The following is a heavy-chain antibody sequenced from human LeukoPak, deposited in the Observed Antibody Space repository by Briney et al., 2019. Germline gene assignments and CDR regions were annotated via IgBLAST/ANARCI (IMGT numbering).Heavy chain of an antibody. Sequence: SETLSLTCTVSGGSISSYYWSWVRQPPGKGLEWIGYIYTSGSTNYNPSLKSRVTISVDTSKNQFSLKLSSVTAADTAVYYCARAMTLVWFQHWGQGTLVTVSS. V-gene: IGHV4-4*09. CDR2: IYTSGST. CDR3: ARAMTLVWFQH. CDR1: GGSISSYY. J-gene: IGHJ1*01. D-gene: IGHD2-2*01.